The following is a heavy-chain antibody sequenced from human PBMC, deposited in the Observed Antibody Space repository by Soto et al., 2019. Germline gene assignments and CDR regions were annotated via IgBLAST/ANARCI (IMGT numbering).Heavy chain of an antibody. CDR1: GGSLSSYY. Sequence: SETLSLTCTVSGGSLSSYYWSWFRQPPGKGLEWIGYIYYSGSTNYNPSLKSRVTISVDTSKNQFSLKLSSVTAADTAVYYCARDRGNRDNWFDPWGQGTLVTVSS. CDR3: ARDRGNRDNWFDP. D-gene: IGHD2-15*01. CDR2: IYYSGST. V-gene: IGHV4-59*01. J-gene: IGHJ5*02.